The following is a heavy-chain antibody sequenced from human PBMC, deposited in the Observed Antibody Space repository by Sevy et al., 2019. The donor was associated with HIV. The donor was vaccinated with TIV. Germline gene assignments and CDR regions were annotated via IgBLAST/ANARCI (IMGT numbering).Heavy chain of an antibody. J-gene: IGHJ3*02. Sequence: GGSLRLYFAASGFTFNSYWMSWVRQAPGKGLERGGNIKPDGSEKCYVDSVKGRFTISRENAKNSLYLQMNSLRAGDTAVYYCARGDYYDTSGYYTDAFDIWGQGTRVTVSS. V-gene: IGHV3-7*04. CDR2: IKPDGSEK. D-gene: IGHD3-22*01. CDR1: GFTFNSYW. CDR3: ARGDYYDTSGYYTDAFDI.